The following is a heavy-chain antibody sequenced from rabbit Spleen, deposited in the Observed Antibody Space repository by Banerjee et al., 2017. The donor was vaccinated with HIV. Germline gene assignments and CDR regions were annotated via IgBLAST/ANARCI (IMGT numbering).Heavy chain of an antibody. CDR3: ARDCIGVSCLAFNL. J-gene: IGHJ4*01. Sequence: QSLEESGGGLVQPGGSLTLTCTASGFDLSNNEYICCLRQAPGKGLEWIGCSNPCSGSTYYASWVKGRFTISKASSTTVTLQMTGLTAADTATYFCARDCIGVSCLAFNLWGQGTLVTVS. CDR2: SNPCSGST. V-gene: IGHV1S40*01. CDR1: GFDLSNNEY. D-gene: IGHD5-1*01.